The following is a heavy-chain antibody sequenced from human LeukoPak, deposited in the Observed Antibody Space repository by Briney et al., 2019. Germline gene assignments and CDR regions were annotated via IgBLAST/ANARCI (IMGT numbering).Heavy chain of an antibody. CDR1: GGTFSSYA. CDR2: IIPIFGTA. Sequence: VASVKVSCKASGGTFSSYAISWVRQAPGQGLEWMGGIIPIFGTANYAQKFQGRVTITADESTSTAYMELRSLRSDDTAVYYCARVLTSPYVGNPSDYWGQGALVNVAP. J-gene: IGHJ4*02. D-gene: IGHD2-2*01. V-gene: IGHV1-69*13. CDR3: ARVLTSPYVGNPSDY.